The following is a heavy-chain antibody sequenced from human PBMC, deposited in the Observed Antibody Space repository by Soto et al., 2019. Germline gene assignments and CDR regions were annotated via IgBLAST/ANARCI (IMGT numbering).Heavy chain of an antibody. V-gene: IGHV4-30-4*01. CDR2: IYYSGST. CDR1: GGSISSGDYY. CDR3: PRVRPEYSSPHKSGMDV. J-gene: IGHJ6*02. Sequence: SETLSLTCTVSGGSISSGDYYWSWIRQPPGKGLEWIGYIYYSGSTYYNPSLKSRVTISVDTSKNQFPLKLSSVTAADTPVYYCPRVRPEYSSPHKSGMDVWGQGTTVPVSS. D-gene: IGHD6-6*01.